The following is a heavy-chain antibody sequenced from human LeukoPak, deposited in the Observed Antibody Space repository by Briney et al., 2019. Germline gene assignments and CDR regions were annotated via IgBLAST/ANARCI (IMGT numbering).Heavy chain of an antibody. CDR3: ARVLMFPYYDFWSAQRSWFDP. J-gene: IGHJ5*02. CDR1: GYTFAVYY. V-gene: IGHV1-2*02. Sequence: ASVKVSCKASGYTFAVYYVHWVRQAPGQGLEWMGWVDPNSGGTNYAQKFQGRVTMTRDSSISTAYMELSSLRSEDTAVYYCARVLMFPYYDFWSAQRSWFDPWGQGTLVTVSS. D-gene: IGHD3-3*01. CDR2: VDPNSGGT.